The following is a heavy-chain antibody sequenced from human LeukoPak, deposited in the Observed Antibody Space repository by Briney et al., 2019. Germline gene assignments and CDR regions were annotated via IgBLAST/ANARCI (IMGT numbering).Heavy chain of an antibody. D-gene: IGHD1-26*01. CDR1: GFTFSNYA. CDR2: IGGNGIST. CDR3: VKISYSGGYYFDY. Sequence: GGSLRLSCSAPGFTFSNYAMHWVRQAPGKGLEFVSSIGGNGISTYYADSVKGRFTISRDNSKNTLYLQMSSLSPEDTAMYYCVKISYSGGYYFDYWGQGTLVTVSS. V-gene: IGHV3-64D*06. J-gene: IGHJ4*02.